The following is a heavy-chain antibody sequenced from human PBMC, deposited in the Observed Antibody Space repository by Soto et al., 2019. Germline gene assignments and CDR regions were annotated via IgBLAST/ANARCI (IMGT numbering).Heavy chain of an antibody. CDR1: GGSXSSYY. CDR3: ARDLGSAAFDI. J-gene: IGHJ3*02. CDR2: IYYSGST. V-gene: IGHV4-59*01. Sequence: SETLSLTWTVSGGSXSSYYWSWIRQPPGKGLEYIGYIYYSGSTNYNPSLKSRVTISVDTSKNQFSLKLSSVTAADTAVYYCARDLGSAAFDIWGQGTMVTVSS. D-gene: IGHD1-26*01.